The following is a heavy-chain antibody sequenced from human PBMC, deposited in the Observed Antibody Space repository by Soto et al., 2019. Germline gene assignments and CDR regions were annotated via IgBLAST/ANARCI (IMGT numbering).Heavy chain of an antibody. Sequence: PSETLSLTCTVSGGSVSRGDYYWSWIRQSPGKGLECIGYIYHSGSTYYNPSLKSRVTISVDRSKNQFSLKLSSVTAADTAVYYCARTLYYYDSSGYFDYWGQGTLVTVSS. D-gene: IGHD3-22*01. CDR3: ARTLYYYDSSGYFDY. V-gene: IGHV4-30-4*01. CDR1: GGSVSRGDYY. J-gene: IGHJ4*02. CDR2: IYHSGST.